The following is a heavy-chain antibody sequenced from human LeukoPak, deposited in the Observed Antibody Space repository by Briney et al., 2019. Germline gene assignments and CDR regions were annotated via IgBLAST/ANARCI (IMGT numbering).Heavy chain of an antibody. D-gene: IGHD3-3*02. Sequence: GGSLRLSCAASVCTFCNYCMHWVRKAPCKGLEWVAVISHDGGNKYYADSVKGRFTISRDDSKNTLYLQMNSLRAEDTAVYYCSRDASHFFDYWGQGTLVTVSS. CDR3: SRDASHFFDY. V-gene: IGHV3-30*03. J-gene: IGHJ4*02. CDR2: ISHDGGNK. CDR1: VCTFCNYC.